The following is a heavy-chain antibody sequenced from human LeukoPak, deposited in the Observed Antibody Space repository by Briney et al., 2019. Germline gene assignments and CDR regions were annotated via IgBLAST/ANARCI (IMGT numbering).Heavy chain of an antibody. CDR3: ARGDDAFDI. J-gene: IGHJ3*02. CDR1: GGSFSGYY. Sequence: PSGTLSLTCAVYGGSFSGYYWSWIRQPPGKGLEWIGEINHSGSTNYNPSLKSRVTISVDTSKNQFSLKLSSVTAADTAVYYCARGDDAFDIWGQGTMVTVSS. V-gene: IGHV4-34*01. CDR2: INHSGST.